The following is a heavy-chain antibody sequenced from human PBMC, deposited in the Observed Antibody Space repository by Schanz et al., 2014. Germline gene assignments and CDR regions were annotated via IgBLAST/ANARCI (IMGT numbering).Heavy chain of an antibody. CDR3: AKVAPAATYLDS. CDR1: VFTFSDYY. D-gene: IGHD2-2*01. Sequence: QVQLVESGGGLVKPGGSLRLSCAASVFTFSDYYMSWIRQAPGKGLEWVSYISSSGSTIYYADSVKGRFTISRDNAKNSLFLQMNSLSAEDTAVYYCAKVAPAATYLDSWGLGTLVTVSS. CDR2: ISSSGSTI. J-gene: IGHJ4*02. V-gene: IGHV3-11*01.